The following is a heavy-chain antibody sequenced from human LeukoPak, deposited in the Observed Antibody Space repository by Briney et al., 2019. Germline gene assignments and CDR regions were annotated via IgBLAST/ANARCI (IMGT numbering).Heavy chain of an antibody. CDR2: IYSDDSDT. CDR1: GFTNSW. V-gene: IGHV5-51*01. Sequence: GESLKISCKGSGFTNSWIGWVRQMPGKGLEWMGIIYSDDSDTRYSPSFQGQVTISADKSISTAYLQWSSLKASDAAMYYCARHSYGFDYWGQGTLVTVSS. D-gene: IGHD3-10*01. CDR3: ARHSYGFDY. J-gene: IGHJ4*02.